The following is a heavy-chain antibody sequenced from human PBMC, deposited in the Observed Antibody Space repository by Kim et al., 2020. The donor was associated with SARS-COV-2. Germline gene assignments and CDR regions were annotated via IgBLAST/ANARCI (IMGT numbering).Heavy chain of an antibody. J-gene: IGHJ4*02. D-gene: IGHD1-1*01. CDR3: ARFHSGTGTTSRPPNFDY. CDR1: GFTFSSYG. Sequence: GGSLRLSCAASGFTFSSYGMHWVRQAPGKGLEWVAVISYDGSNKYYADSVKGRFTISRDNSKNTLYLQMNSLRAEDTAVYYCARFHSGTGTTSRPPNFDYWGQGTLVTVSS. CDR2: ISYDGSNK. V-gene: IGHV3-30*03.